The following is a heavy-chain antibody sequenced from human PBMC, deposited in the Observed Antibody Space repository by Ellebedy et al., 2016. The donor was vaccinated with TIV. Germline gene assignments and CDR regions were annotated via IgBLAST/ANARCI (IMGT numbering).Heavy chain of an antibody. CDR1: GYSIGSGYY. J-gene: IGHJ4*02. CDR2: VYHFENTDYN. Sequence: SETLSLTCAVSGYSIGSGYYWGWIRQPPGKGLEWIGSVYHFENTDYNYYNPSLKRRVTVSGDTSNNHFSLNLTSVTAADTAVYYCARSGFSTFDFDYWGQGSQVTVSS. CDR3: ARSGFSTFDFDY. V-gene: IGHV4-38-2*01. D-gene: IGHD6-13*01.